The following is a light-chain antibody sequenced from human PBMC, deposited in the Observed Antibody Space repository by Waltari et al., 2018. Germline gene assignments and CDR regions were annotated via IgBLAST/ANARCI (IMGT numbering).Light chain of an antibody. CDR3: CSHTGIDTWV. CDR1: ASPFAGDDS. CDR2: EVS. J-gene: IGLJ3*02. V-gene: IGLV2-14*01. Sequence: QAALTQPASVSGSLGQSIPISCTGPASPFAGDDSVSWYQQFPGEAPRLIIYEVSNRPSRISSRFYGSKSANTASLTISGLQPDDEADYFCCSHTGIDTWVFGGGTTLTVL.